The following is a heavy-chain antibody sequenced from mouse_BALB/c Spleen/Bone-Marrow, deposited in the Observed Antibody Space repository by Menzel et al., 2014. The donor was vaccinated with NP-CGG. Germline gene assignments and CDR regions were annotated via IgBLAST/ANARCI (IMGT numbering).Heavy chain of an antibody. Sequence: VKLVESGAELAKPGASVTMSCKASGYTFTIYWMHWVKQRPGQGLEWIGYINPITGYTDYNQNFKDKASLTADKSSSTAYMQLNSLTSDDSAVYYCARADYYGSRYFDVWGAGTTVTVSS. CDR2: INPITGYT. D-gene: IGHD1-1*01. V-gene: IGHV1-7*01. J-gene: IGHJ1*01. CDR1: GYTFTIYW. CDR3: ARADYYGSRYFDV.